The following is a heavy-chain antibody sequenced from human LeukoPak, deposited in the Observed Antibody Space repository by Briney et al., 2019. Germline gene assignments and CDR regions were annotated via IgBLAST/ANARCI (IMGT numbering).Heavy chain of an antibody. J-gene: IGHJ4*02. V-gene: IGHV4-59*01. Sequence: SETLSLTCTVSGGSISSYYWSWIRQPPGKGLEWIGYIYYSGSTNYNPSLKSRVTISVDTSKNQFSLKLSSVTAADTAVYYCARDRTVGYQLLWDPFDYWGQGTLVAVSS. D-gene: IGHD2-2*01. CDR2: IYYSGST. CDR1: GGSISSYY. CDR3: ARDRTVGYQLLWDPFDY.